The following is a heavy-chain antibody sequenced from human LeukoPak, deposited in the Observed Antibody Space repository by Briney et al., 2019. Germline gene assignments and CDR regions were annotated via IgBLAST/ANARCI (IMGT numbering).Heavy chain of an antibody. CDR3: AREGGGKSAFDI. Sequence: KTSETLSLTCTVSGGSISSSSYYWGWIRQPPGKGLEWIGSIYYSGSTYYNPSLKSRVTISVDTSKNQFSLKLSSVTAADTAVYYCAREGGGKSAFDIWGQGTMVTVSS. CDR1: GGSISSSSYY. D-gene: IGHD1-26*01. J-gene: IGHJ3*02. CDR2: IYYSGST. V-gene: IGHV4-39*02.